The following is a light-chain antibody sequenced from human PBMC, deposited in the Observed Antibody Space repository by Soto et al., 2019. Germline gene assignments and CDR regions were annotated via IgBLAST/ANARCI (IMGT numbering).Light chain of an antibody. J-gene: IGKJ1*01. Sequence: DIQMTQSPSTLAASLGDRVTITCRASQTITRWIAWYQQKPGKAPKLLIYDASTLESGVPSRFSGSRSGTEFTLTISSLQPDDFATYYCQQYNSYSWTFGQGTKVDIK. V-gene: IGKV1-5*01. CDR3: QQYNSYSWT. CDR1: QTITRW. CDR2: DAS.